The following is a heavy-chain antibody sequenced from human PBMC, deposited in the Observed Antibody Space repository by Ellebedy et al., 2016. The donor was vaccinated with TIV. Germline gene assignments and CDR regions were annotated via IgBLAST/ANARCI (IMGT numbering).Heavy chain of an antibody. CDR3: AKGDSANYYGSGTTPLFDY. V-gene: IGHV3-43D*03. Sequence: GESLKISXAASGFTFSSYAMSWVRQAPGKGLEWVSLISWDGGSTYYADSVKGRFTISRDNSKNSLYLQMNSLRAEDTALYYCAKGDSANYYGSGTTPLFDYWGQGTLVTVSS. J-gene: IGHJ4*02. CDR2: ISWDGGST. D-gene: IGHD3-10*01. CDR1: GFTFSSYA.